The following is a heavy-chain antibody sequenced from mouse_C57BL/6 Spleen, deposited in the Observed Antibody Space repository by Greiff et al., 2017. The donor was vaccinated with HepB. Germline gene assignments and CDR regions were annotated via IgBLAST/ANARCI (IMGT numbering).Heavy chain of an antibody. CDR2: IYPGSGST. CDR1: GYTFTSYW. Sequence: VQLQQSGAELVKPGASVKMSCKASGYTFTSYWITWVKQRPGQGLEWIGDIYPGSGSTNYNEKFKSKATLTVDTSSSTAYMQLSSLTSEDSAVYYCARCRFITTVPYAMDYWGQGTSVTVSS. V-gene: IGHV1-55*01. CDR3: ARCRFITTVPYAMDY. J-gene: IGHJ4*01. D-gene: IGHD1-1*01.